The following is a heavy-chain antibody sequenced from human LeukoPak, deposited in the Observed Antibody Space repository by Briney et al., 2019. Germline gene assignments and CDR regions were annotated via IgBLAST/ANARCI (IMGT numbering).Heavy chain of an antibody. CDR3: ARGAYDSSGYYYPSWFDP. J-gene: IGHJ5*02. CDR2: ISSSSSYI. D-gene: IGHD3-22*01. Sequence: GGSLRLSCAASGFTFSRDWMHWVRQAPGKGLEWVSSISSSSSYIYYADSVKGRFTISRDNAKNSLYLQMNSLRAEDTAVYYCARGAYDSSGYYYPSWFDPWGQGTLVTVSS. CDR1: GFTFSRDW. V-gene: IGHV3-21*01.